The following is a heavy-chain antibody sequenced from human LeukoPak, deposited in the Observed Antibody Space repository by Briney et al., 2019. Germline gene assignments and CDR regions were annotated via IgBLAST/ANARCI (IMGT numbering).Heavy chain of an antibody. V-gene: IGHV3-33*08. CDR2: IWYDASNK. CDR3: ATDISTHYFGS. CDR1: EFTFSNYA. D-gene: IGHD3-9*01. J-gene: IGHJ4*02. Sequence: GGSLRLSCAASEFTFSNYALHWVRQAPGKGLEWVTFIWYDASNKYYAESVKGRFTISRDNSRNTVFLQMNSLRAEDTAIYYCATDISTHYFGSWGQGTLVTVSS.